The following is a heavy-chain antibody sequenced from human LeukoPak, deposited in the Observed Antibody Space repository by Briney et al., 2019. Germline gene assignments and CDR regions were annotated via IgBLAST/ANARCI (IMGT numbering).Heavy chain of an antibody. D-gene: IGHD2-2*01. J-gene: IGHJ5*01. V-gene: IGHV1-2*02. CDR3: ARADASRWFDY. CDR2: INPNSGDT. CDR1: GYATDYY. Sequence: ASMKVSCKASGYATDYYIHWVRQAPGQGLEWMGWINPNSGDTGYAQKFQGRVTMTRDTSVSTAYMELSRLRSDDTAVYFCARADASRWFDYWGQGALVTVSS.